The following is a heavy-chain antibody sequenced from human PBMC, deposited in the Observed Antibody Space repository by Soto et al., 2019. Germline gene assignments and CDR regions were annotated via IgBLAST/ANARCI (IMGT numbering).Heavy chain of an antibody. D-gene: IGHD1-7*01. Sequence: PSETLSLTCAVSGDSISSYSWNWIRQTAGRGLEWIGRVSPSGHTQYRSSFETRVTISVDMSTNQFFLELRYVTAADTAVYYCARESGENWSYEAYWGQGXQVTVSS. CDR1: GDSISSYS. CDR2: VSPSGHT. V-gene: IGHV4-4*07. J-gene: IGHJ4*02. CDR3: ARESGENWSYEAY.